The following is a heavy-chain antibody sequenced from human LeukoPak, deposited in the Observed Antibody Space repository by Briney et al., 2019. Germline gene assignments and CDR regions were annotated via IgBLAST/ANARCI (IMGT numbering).Heavy chain of an antibody. D-gene: IGHD3-10*01. CDR3: AREHGSGSYYNPVGFDY. CDR1: GYIFSSYG. Sequence: ASVKDSCKTSGYIFSSYGISWVRQAPGQGLEWMGWISAYNGNINYIQKFQGRVTMTTDTSTSTAYMELRSLRSDDTAVYYCAREHGSGSYYNPVGFDYWGQGTLVTVSS. J-gene: IGHJ4*02. CDR2: ISAYNGNI. V-gene: IGHV1-18*04.